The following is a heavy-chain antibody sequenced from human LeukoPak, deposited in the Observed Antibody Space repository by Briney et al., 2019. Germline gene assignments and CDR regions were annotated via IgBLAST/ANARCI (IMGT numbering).Heavy chain of an antibody. CDR2: IYYSGST. D-gene: IGHD3-22*01. Sequence: SETLSLTCTVSGGSISSYYWSWIRQPPGKGLEWIGYIYYSGSTNYNPSLKSRVTISVDTSKNQFSLKLSSVTAADTAVYYCARDHHYYDSSGYSINYFDYWGQGTLVTASS. CDR3: ARDHHYYDSSGYSINYFDY. CDR1: GGSISSYY. V-gene: IGHV4-59*01. J-gene: IGHJ4*02.